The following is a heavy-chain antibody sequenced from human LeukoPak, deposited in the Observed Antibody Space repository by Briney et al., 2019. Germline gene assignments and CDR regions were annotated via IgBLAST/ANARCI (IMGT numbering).Heavy chain of an antibody. CDR1: GFTFSSYS. J-gene: IGHJ5*02. V-gene: IGHV3-21*01. CDR3: ARDRRDGYNWFSGREDNWFDP. Sequence: GGSLRLSCAASGFTFSSYSMNWVRQAPGKGLEWVSSISSSSSYIYYADSVKGRFTISRDNAKNSLYLQMNSLRAEDTAVYYCARDRRDGYNWFSGREDNWFDPWGQGTLVTVSS. CDR2: ISSSSSYI. D-gene: IGHD5-24*01.